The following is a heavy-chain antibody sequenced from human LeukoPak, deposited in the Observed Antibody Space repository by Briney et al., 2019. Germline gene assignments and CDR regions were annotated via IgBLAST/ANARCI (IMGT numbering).Heavy chain of an antibody. Sequence: SETLSLTCTVPGGSISSSSYYWGWIRQPPGKGLEWIGSIYYSGSTYYNPSLKSRVTISVDTSKNQFSLKLSSVTAADTAVYYCARHREGHFDLWGRGTLVTVSS. J-gene: IGHJ2*01. V-gene: IGHV4-39*01. CDR3: ARHREGHFDL. CDR1: GGSISSSSYY. CDR2: IYYSGST. D-gene: IGHD5-24*01.